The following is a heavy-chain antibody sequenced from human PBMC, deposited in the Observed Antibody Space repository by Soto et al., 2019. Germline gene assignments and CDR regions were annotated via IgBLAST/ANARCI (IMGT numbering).Heavy chain of an antibody. CDR2: ISSSSTYM. CDR1: GFAFSIYS. CDR3: AREYCSGGSCRPPGY. D-gene: IGHD2-15*01. Sequence: LRLSCEASGFAFSIYSMNWVRQAPGKGLEWVPSISSSSTYMYYADSVKGRFTISRDNAENSLYLQMNSLRAEDTAVYYCAREYCSGGSCRPPGYWGQGTLVTVSS. J-gene: IGHJ4*02. V-gene: IGHV3-21*01.